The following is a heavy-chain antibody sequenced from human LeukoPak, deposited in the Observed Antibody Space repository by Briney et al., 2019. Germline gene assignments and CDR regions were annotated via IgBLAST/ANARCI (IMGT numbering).Heavy chain of an antibody. Sequence: ASVKVSCKATGYIFTVYHIHWVRQAPGQEPEWMGRITPDSGDTNYALQFQGRVTMTSDTSINTAYMDLSGLTSDDTAVYYCARDLSSTPYWELDYWGQGTLVTVSS. CDR2: ITPDSGDT. V-gene: IGHV1-2*06. CDR1: GYIFTVYH. J-gene: IGHJ4*02. D-gene: IGHD1-26*01. CDR3: ARDLSSTPYWELDY.